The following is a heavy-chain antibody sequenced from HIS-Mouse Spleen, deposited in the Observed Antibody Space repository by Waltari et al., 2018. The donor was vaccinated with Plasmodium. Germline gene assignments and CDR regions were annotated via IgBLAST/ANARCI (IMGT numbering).Heavy chain of an antibody. Sequence: QVQLQPWGAGLLKPSETMSLPCAVYGGSFSGSYWSWISQPPGKGLEWIGETNHSGSTNYNPSLKSRVTISVDTSKNQFSLKLSSVTAADTAVYYCARVTSSGVYWYFDLWGRGTLVTVSS. J-gene: IGHJ2*01. CDR3: ARVTSSGVYWYFDL. V-gene: IGHV4-34*01. CDR1: GGSFSGSY. D-gene: IGHD3-3*01. CDR2: TNHSGST.